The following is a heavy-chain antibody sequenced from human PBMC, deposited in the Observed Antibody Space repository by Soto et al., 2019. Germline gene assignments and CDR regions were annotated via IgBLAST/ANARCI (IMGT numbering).Heavy chain of an antibody. V-gene: IGHV4-31*03. CDR1: GGSISSGGYY. CDR2: IYYSGST. CDR3: ARDPSMVRGVTHYYYYGMDV. D-gene: IGHD3-10*01. J-gene: IGHJ6*02. Sequence: SETLSLTCPVSGGSISSGGYYWSWIRQHPGKGLEWIGYIYYSGSTYYNPSLKSRVTISVDTSKNQFSLKLSSVTAADTAVYYCARDPSMVRGVTHYYYYGMDVWGQGTTVTVSS.